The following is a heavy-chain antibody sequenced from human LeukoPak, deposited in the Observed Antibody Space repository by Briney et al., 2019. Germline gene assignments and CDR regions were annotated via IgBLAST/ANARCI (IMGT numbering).Heavy chain of an antibody. D-gene: IGHD6-19*01. Sequence: PGGSLRLSCAASGFTFSSYAMSWVRQAPGKGLEWVSAISGSGGSTYYADSVKGRFTISRDNSKNTLYLQMNSLRAEDTAVYYCVKRDSSGWYYFDYWGQGTLVTVSS. CDR2: ISGSGGST. V-gene: IGHV3-23*01. J-gene: IGHJ4*02. CDR1: GFTFSSYA. CDR3: VKRDSSGWYYFDY.